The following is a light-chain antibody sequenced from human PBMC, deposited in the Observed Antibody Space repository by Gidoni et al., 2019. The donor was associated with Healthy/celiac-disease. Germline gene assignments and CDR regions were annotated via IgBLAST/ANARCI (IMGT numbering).Light chain of an antibody. J-gene: IGLJ1*01. CDR2: QDN. V-gene: IGLV3-1*01. Sequence: SYELTQPPSVSVSPGQTASITCSGDKLGDKYVCWYQQKPDQSPVLVIYQDNKRPSGIPERFSGSNSGNTATLTISGTQAMEEADYYCQAWDSSTYVVGTGTKVTVL. CDR1: KLGDKY. CDR3: QAWDSSTYV.